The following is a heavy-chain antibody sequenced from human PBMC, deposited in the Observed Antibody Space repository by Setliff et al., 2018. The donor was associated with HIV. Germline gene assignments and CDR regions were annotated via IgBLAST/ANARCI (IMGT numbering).Heavy chain of an antibody. Sequence: SETLSLTCAVYGGSLSGYYWSWIRQPPGKGLEWIGEINHSGSTNYNPSLKSRVTISVDTSKNQFSLKLSSVTAADTAMYYCARGSGRYYMWGQGTLVTVSS. CDR1: GGSLSGYY. J-gene: IGHJ4*02. V-gene: IGHV4-34*01. CDR3: ARGSGRYYM. D-gene: IGHD6-19*01. CDR2: INHSGST.